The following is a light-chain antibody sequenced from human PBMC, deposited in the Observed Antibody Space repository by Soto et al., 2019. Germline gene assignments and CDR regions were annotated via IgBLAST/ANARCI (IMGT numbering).Light chain of an antibody. CDR3: QQYRYFPWT. CDR2: KGS. CDR1: QSISMS. Sequence: DIQMSQSPFTLSASVGDRVTITCRASQSISMSLAWHQQKPGKAPKPLLSKGSSLESGAPSRFSGSGSGTEFPLTISSLEPDDFATYYCQQYRYFPWTFGQGTKVEIK. J-gene: IGKJ1*01. V-gene: IGKV1-5*03.